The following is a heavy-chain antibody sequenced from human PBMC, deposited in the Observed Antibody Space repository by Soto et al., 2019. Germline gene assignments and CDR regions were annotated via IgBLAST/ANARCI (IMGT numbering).Heavy chain of an antibody. CDR3: ARDDMTPNNWFDS. J-gene: IGHJ5*01. Sequence: SETLSLTCTVSGGSISSSSYYWGWIRQPPVKGLEWIGSIYYSGSTYYNPSLKSRVTISVDTSKNQFSLKLSSVTAADTAVYYGARDDMTPNNWFDSWGKGSLVTVAS. CDR1: GGSISSSSYY. CDR2: IYYSGST. V-gene: IGHV4-39*02. D-gene: IGHD2-21*02.